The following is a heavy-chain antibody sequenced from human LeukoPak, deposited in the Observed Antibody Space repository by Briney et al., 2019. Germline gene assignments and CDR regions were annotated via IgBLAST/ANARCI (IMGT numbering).Heavy chain of an antibody. J-gene: IGHJ3*02. V-gene: IGHV1-18*04. D-gene: IGHD2-15*01. CDR1: GYTFTSYG. CDR3: ARYLGGSSAFDI. CDR2: ISAYNGNT. Sequence: ASVKVSCKASGYTFTSYGLSWVRQAPGQGLEWMGWISAYNGNTNYAQKLQGRVTMTTDTSTSTAFMELRSLRSDDTAAYYCARYLGGSSAFDIWGQGTMFTVSS.